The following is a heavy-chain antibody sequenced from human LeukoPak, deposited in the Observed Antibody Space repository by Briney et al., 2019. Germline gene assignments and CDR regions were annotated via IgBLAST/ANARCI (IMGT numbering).Heavy chain of an antibody. D-gene: IGHD2/OR15-2a*01. Sequence: ASVKLSCKASGYTFTSHALHWVRQAPGEGLEWMAWINGVTGNTEYSQKFQARVTITRDTSASTAYMELSSLRSEDTAVYYCARSIIIVPNTSYYYYYMDVWGQGTTVTVSS. CDR3: ARSIIIVPNTSYYYYYMDV. CDR2: INGVTGNT. V-gene: IGHV1-3*01. J-gene: IGHJ6*02. CDR1: GYTFTSHA.